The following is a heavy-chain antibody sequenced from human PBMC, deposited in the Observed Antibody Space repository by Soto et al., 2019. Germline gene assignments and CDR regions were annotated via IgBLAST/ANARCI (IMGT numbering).Heavy chain of an antibody. Sequence: QVQLAESGGGVVQPGGSLRLSCVGSGFRFSDYGMHWVRQAPGKGLEWVAMMSFDGTYKYYADSVKGRFIISRDNSKNTLYLQMNSLRAEDTAVYYRAKDRRDGEYNSVYDFWGQGTLVTVSS. D-gene: IGHD4-17*01. V-gene: IGHV3-30*18. CDR2: MSFDGTYK. CDR3: AKDRRDGEYNSVYDF. J-gene: IGHJ4*02. CDR1: GFRFSDYG.